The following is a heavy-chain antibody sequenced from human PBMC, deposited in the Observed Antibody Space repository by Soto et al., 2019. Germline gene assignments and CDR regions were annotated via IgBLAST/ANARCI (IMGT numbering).Heavy chain of an antibody. V-gene: IGHV1-46*01. CDR1: GYTFTSYY. CDR2: INPSGGST. CDR3: ARDLSPSTYYYDSSGYSPGY. Sequence: ASVKGSCKASGYTFTSYYIHWGRQAPGQGLEWMGIINPSGGSTSYAQKFQGRVTMTRDTSTSTVYMELSSLRSEDTAVYYCARDLSPSTYYYDSSGYSPGYWGQGTLVTVSS. D-gene: IGHD3-22*01. J-gene: IGHJ4*02.